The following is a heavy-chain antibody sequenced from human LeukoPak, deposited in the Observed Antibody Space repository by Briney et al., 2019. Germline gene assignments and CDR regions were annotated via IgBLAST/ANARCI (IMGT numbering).Heavy chain of an antibody. V-gene: IGHV1-2*02. CDR1: GYTFTGYY. CDR3: AREAGYSSSWYHWFDP. D-gene: IGHD6-13*01. J-gene: IGHJ5*02. Sequence: ASVKVSCRASGYTFTGYYMHWVRQAPGQGRVWMGWINPNSGGTNYAQKFQGRVTMTRDTSISTAYMELSRLRSDDTAVYYCAREAGYSSSWYHWFDPWGQGTLVTVSS. CDR2: INPNSGGT.